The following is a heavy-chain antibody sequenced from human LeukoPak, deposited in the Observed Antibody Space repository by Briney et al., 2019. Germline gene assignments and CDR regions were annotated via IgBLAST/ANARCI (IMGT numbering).Heavy chain of an antibody. CDR2: ISNGGST. Sequence: SETLSLTCTVSGGSISSGGYYWSWIRQHPGKGLDWIGIISNGGSTHYNPSLKSRVYISVDTSKNQFSLKLISVTAADTAAYYCARHRGLGVMSPYSDYWGQGTLVTVSS. J-gene: IGHJ4*02. D-gene: IGHD3-3*01. CDR3: ARHRGLGVMSPYSDY. CDR1: GGSISSGGYY. V-gene: IGHV4-39*01.